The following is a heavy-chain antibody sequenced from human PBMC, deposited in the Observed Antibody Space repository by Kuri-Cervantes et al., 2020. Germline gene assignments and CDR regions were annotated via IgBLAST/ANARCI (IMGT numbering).Heavy chain of an antibody. Sequence: GGSLRLSCSASGFIFSDFGIHWVRQASGKGLVWVAVIWRDGSNKYYADSVKGRFTISRDNSKNALYLQMNSLRAEDTAVYYCAKDTLPALSLLRGSGDAFDYWGQGTLVTVSS. V-gene: IGHV3-33*06. CDR2: IWRDGSNK. CDR1: GFIFSDFG. D-gene: IGHD4-23*01. CDR3: AKDTLPALSLLRGSGDAFDY. J-gene: IGHJ4*02.